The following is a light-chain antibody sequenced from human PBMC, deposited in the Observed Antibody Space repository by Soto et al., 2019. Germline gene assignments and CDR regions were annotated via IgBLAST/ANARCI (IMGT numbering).Light chain of an antibody. CDR3: QQYNSYSIT. CDR1: QSIGDS. Sequence: GDRVTITCRASQSIGDSLDWYQQKPGKAPYLLISDVSSLERGVPSRFSGSGSGTEFTLTISSMQPDDFATYYCQQYNSYSITFGQGTRLEIK. J-gene: IGKJ5*01. V-gene: IGKV1-5*01. CDR2: DVS.